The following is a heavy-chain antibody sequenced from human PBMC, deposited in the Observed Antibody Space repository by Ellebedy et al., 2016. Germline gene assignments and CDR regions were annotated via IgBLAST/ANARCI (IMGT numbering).Heavy chain of an antibody. D-gene: IGHD3-22*01. J-gene: IGHJ2*01. CDR1: GYTFTSYG. Sequence: ASVKVSCKASGYTFTSYGISWVRQAPGQGLEWMGWISAYNGNTNYEQKLQGRVTMTTDTSTSTAYMELRSLISDDTAVYYCVTDYYDSSGHGYFDLWGRGTLVTVSS. V-gene: IGHV1-18*01. CDR2: ISAYNGNT. CDR3: VTDYYDSSGHGYFDL.